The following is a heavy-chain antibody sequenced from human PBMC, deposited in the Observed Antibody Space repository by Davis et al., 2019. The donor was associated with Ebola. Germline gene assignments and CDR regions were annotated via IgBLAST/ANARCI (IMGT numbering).Heavy chain of an antibody. CDR3: ESLRRTITGMDDAFDI. J-gene: IGHJ3*02. CDR1: GNSFSSHW. CDR2: IYTGDSDT. Sequence: GESLKISCKDSGNSFSSHWIGWVRQMPGKGLEWMGIIYTGDSDTRYSPSFRGQVTISADKSIKTAFLQWSSLKASDTALYYCESLRRTITGMDDAFDIWGQGTMVTVSS. V-gene: IGHV5-51*01. D-gene: IGHD2-8*02.